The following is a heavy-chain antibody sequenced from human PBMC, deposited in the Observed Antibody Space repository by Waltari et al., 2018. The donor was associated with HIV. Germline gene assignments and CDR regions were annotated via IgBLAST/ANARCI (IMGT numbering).Heavy chain of an antibody. CDR3: ARGMAVAWYLNGYFDY. V-gene: IGHV4-59*01. J-gene: IGHJ4*02. CDR2: IYYSGST. CDR1: GCSISSYY. D-gene: IGHD6-19*01. Sequence: QVQLQESGPGLVKPSETLSLTCTVSGCSISSYYWSWIRQPPGKGMEWIGYIYYSGSTNYNPSLKSRVTISVDTSKNQFSLKLSSVTAADTAVYYCARGMAVAWYLNGYFDYWGQGTLVTVSS.